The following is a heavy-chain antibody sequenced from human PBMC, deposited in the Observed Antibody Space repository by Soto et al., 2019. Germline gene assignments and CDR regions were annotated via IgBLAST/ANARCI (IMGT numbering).Heavy chain of an antibody. CDR2: ISGGDT. CDR1: GFSFNSYA. J-gene: IGHJ4*02. CDR3: TKDRETAWFPDF. V-gene: IGHV3-23*01. Sequence: PGGSLRLSCAASGFSFNSYALSWARQAPGKGLAWVSTISGGDTYYADFVKGRFTISRDISKNTLYLQMDGLRAEDTAIYYCTKDRETAWFPDFWGQGTLVTVSS. D-gene: IGHD3-10*01.